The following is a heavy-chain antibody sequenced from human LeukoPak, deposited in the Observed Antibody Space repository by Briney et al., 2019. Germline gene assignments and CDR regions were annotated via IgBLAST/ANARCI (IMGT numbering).Heavy chain of an antibody. CDR3: ARGWRGSNGYMDV. V-gene: IGHV1-18*04. J-gene: IGHJ6*03. D-gene: IGHD1-26*01. CDR1: GYTFTGYY. CDR2: ISPYSGNT. Sequence: ASVKVSCKASGYTFTGYYIHWVRQAPGQGLEWMGWISPYSGNTKYAQKLQGRVTMTTDTSTNTSYMELRSLRSDDTAVYYCARGWRGSNGYMDVWGKGTTVTISS.